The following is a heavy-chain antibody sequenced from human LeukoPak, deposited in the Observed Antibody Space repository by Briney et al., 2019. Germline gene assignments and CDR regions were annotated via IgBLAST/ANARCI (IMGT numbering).Heavy chain of an antibody. D-gene: IGHD3-22*01. Sequence: ASVKVSCKASGYTFTGYYMHWVRQAPGQGLEWMGRINPNSGGTNYAQKFQGRVTMTRDTSISTAYMELSRLRSDDTAVYYCARGGGYDSSGYYYEGFDYWGQGTLVTVSS. CDR2: INPNSGGT. CDR3: ARGGGYDSSGYYYEGFDY. J-gene: IGHJ4*02. V-gene: IGHV1-2*06. CDR1: GYTFTGYY.